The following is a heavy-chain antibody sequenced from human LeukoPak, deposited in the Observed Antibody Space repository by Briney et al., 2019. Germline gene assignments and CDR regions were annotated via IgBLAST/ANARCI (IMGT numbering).Heavy chain of an antibody. CDR2: IRSSSSTI. V-gene: IGHV3-48*01. Sequence: PGGSLRLSGAASVFTFSSYRMNWVPQAPGKGREWGTYIRSSSSTIYYADSVKGRFTIARDNAKNSLYLQMNSLRAEDTAVYYCAKALIVVVPAAPDYWRQGTLVTVSS. D-gene: IGHD2-2*01. J-gene: IGHJ4*02. CDR1: VFTFSSYR. CDR3: AKALIVVVPAAPDY.